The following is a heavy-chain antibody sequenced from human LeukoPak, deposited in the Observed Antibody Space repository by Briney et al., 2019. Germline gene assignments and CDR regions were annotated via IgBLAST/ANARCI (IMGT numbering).Heavy chain of an antibody. V-gene: IGHV3-23*01. J-gene: IGHJ4*02. CDR3: VKDSSVYYSNSRDFDY. CDR2: ISGNSVST. CDR1: GFTFSSYA. D-gene: IGHD3-22*01. Sequence: GGSLRLSCAASGFTFSSYAMSWVRQAPGKGLEWVSGISGNSVSTYYADSVKGRFTVSRDSSKNTLYLQMNSLRAEDTAVYYCVKDSSVYYSNSRDFDYWGQGTLVTVSS.